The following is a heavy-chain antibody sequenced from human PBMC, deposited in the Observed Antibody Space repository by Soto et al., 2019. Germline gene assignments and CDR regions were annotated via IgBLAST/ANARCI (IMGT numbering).Heavy chain of an antibody. CDR1: GDSVNSASFY. Sequence: PSETLSLTCSVSGDSVNSASFYWIWIRQAPGKGLEWIGLIYFSGRTNYNPSLKSRVTMSLDTSKNQFSLNLSSVTPADTAVYFCARVPRQLEPTLCLVHWGQGALITVYS. D-gene: IGHD1-1*01. J-gene: IGHJ4*02. CDR2: IYFSGRT. CDR3: ARVPRQLEPTLCLVH. V-gene: IGHV4-61*01.